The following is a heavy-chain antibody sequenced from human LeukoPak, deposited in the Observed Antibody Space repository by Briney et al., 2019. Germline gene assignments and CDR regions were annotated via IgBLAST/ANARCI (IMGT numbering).Heavy chain of an antibody. J-gene: IGHJ5*02. CDR1: GFTVSSNY. CDR2: IYSGGST. Sequence: GESLKISCAASGFTVSSNYMSWVRQAPGKGLEWVSVIYSGGSTYYADSVKGRFTISRDNSKNTLYLQMNSLRAEDTAVYYCAREGYCSSTSCYLGWFDPWGQGTLVTVSS. CDR3: AREGYCSSTSCYLGWFDP. V-gene: IGHV3-66*01. D-gene: IGHD2-2*01.